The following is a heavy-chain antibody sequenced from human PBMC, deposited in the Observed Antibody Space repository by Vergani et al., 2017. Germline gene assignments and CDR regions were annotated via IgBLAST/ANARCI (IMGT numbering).Heavy chain of an antibody. V-gene: IGHV1-3*01. D-gene: IGHD3-16*02. Sequence: QVQPVQSGAEVKKPGASVKVSCKASGYTFTSYAMHWVRQAPGQRLEWMGWINAGNGNTKYSQKFQGRVTITRDTSASTAYMELSSLRSEDTAVYYCAREGFYDYVWGSYRLSGGYYFDYWGQGTLVTVSS. J-gene: IGHJ4*02. CDR2: INAGNGNT. CDR1: GYTFTSYA. CDR3: AREGFYDYVWGSYRLSGGYYFDY.